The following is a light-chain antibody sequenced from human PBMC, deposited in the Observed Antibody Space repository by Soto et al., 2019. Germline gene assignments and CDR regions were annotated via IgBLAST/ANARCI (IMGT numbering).Light chain of an antibody. Sequence: QSALTQPRSVSGSPGQSVTISCTGTSSDVGRYSFVSWYQQHPGKAPKLILYDVYKRPSGVPDRFSGSKSGNTASLTISGLQAEDETDYYCCSHAGSSAVFGTGTKVTVL. CDR3: CSHAGSSAV. CDR1: SSDVGRYSF. V-gene: IGLV2-11*01. CDR2: DVY. J-gene: IGLJ1*01.